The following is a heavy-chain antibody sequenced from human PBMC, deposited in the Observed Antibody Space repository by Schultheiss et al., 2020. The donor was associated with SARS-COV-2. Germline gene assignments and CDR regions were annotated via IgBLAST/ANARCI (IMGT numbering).Heavy chain of an antibody. CDR3: ARRGIAVAVAGQPDSGGSDAFDI. J-gene: IGHJ3*02. D-gene: IGHD6-19*01. Sequence: GGSLRLSCAASGFTFSSYWMSWVRQAPGKGLEWVAVISYDGSNKYYADSVKGRFTISKDNSKNTLYLQMNSLRAEDTAVYYCARRGIAVAVAGQPDSGGSDAFDIWGQGTMVTVSS. CDR2: ISYDGSNK. V-gene: IGHV3-30*03. CDR1: GFTFSSYW.